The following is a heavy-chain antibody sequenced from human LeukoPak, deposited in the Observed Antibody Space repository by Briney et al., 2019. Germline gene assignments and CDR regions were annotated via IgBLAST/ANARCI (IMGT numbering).Heavy chain of an antibody. CDR3: ARDYRDFTPGWFDD. D-gene: IGHD3-3*01. V-gene: IGHV4-59*02. CDR2: VYGTGST. CDR1: GASVSSLY. J-gene: IGHJ4*02. Sequence: SETLSLTCAVSGASVSSLYWIWLRQPPGKGLEWIGCVYGTGSTIYNPSLRSRLTMSVDTSRNHFSLRLNSVTAADTALYFCARDYRDFTPGWFDDWGQGILVTVSS.